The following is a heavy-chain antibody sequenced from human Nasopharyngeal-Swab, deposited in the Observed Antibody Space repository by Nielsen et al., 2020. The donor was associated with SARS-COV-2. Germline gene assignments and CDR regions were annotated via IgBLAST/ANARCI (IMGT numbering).Heavy chain of an antibody. CDR2: FNPSGGST. CDR1: GYTFTSYY. J-gene: IGHJ6*02. D-gene: IGHD3/OR15-3a*01. Sequence: ASVQVSCKASGYTFTSYYMHWVRQAPGQGLEWMGIFNPSGGSTSYAQKFQGRVTMTRDTSTSTVYMELSSLRSEDTAVYYCARDEVGTGYWTGYGMDVWGQGTTVTVSS. CDR3: ARDEVGTGYWTGYGMDV. V-gene: IGHV1-46*01.